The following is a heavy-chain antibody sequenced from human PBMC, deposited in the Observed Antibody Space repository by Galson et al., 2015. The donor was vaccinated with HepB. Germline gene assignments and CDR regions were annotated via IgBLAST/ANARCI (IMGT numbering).Heavy chain of an antibody. Sequence: SVKVSCKASGYTFTGYYMHWVRQAPGQGLEWMGRINPNSGGTNYAQKFQGRVTMTRDTSISTAYMELSRLRSDDTAVYDCARDQVCVGYCSSTSCYGFGYWGQGTLVTVSS. D-gene: IGHD2-2*01. CDR3: ARDQVCVGYCSSTSCYGFGY. CDR2: INPNSGGT. J-gene: IGHJ4*02. V-gene: IGHV1-2*06. CDR1: GYTFTGYY.